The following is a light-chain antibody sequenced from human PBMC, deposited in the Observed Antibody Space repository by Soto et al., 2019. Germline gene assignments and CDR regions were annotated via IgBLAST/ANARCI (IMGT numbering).Light chain of an antibody. V-gene: IGKV1-5*01. CDR2: DAS. Sequence: DIQMTQSPSTLSASVGDRVTITCRASQSISSWLAWYQQKPGKAPKLLIYDASSLESGVPSRFSGSGSGKEFTLTISSLQPADFATYYCQQYNSYPWTFGQGTKVEIK. J-gene: IGKJ1*01. CDR3: QQYNSYPWT. CDR1: QSISSW.